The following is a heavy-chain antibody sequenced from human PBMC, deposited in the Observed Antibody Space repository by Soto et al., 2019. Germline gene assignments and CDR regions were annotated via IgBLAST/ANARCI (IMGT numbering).Heavy chain of an antibody. CDR2: IIPIFGTA. CDR3: ARDSVTARHGYYYGMDV. D-gene: IGHD4-4*01. CDR1: GGTFSSYA. Sequence: QVQLVQSGAEVKKPGSSVKVSCKASGGTFSSYAISWVRQAPGQGLEWMGGIIPIFGTANYAQKFQGRVTITADESTRTADMELSSLRSEDTAVYYCARDSVTARHGYYYGMDVWGQGTTVTVSS. V-gene: IGHV1-69*12. J-gene: IGHJ6*02.